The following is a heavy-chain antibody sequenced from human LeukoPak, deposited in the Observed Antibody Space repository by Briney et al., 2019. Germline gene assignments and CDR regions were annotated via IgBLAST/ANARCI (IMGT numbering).Heavy chain of an antibody. CDR1: GFSVSAFS. V-gene: IGHV3-64*01. J-gene: IGHJ4*02. CDR2: IRYNGERR. CDR3: AGRALHAGGYRGYHFDY. Sequence: GGSLRLSCATAGFSVSAFSMYWVRQAPGKGLEYVARIRYNGERREYSNCEKGRFTISRDESKNTLSLQMGSLRADDMAVYYCAGRALHAGGYRGYHFDYWGQGTLVTVSS. D-gene: IGHD5-12*01.